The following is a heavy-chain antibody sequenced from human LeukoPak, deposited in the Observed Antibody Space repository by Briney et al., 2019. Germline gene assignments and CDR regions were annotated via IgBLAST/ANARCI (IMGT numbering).Heavy chain of an antibody. D-gene: IGHD3-22*01. CDR3: ARVANYYDSSGRGYYMDV. CDR2: ISAYNGNT. J-gene: IGHJ6*03. V-gene: IGHV1-18*01. CDR1: GYTFTSYG. Sequence: ASVKDSCKASGYTFTSYGISWVRQAPGQGLEWMGWISAYNGNTNYAQKLQGRVTMTTDTSTSTAYMELRSLRSDDTAVYYCARVANYYDSSGRGYYMDVWGKGTTVTVSS.